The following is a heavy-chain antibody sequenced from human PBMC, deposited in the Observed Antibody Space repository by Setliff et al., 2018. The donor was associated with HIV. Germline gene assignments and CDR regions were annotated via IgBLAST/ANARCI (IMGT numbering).Heavy chain of an antibody. CDR1: GGSISSYY. J-gene: IGHJ4*02. Sequence: PSETLSLTCNVSGGSISSYYWNWIRQSPGKGLQWIGYMYYSGGTTYNPSLKSRVAISADKSKNQFSLQLSSVTAADTAVYYCARAGFGEFLDYWGQGTLVTVSS. CDR3: ARAGFGEFLDY. V-gene: IGHV4-59*01. D-gene: IGHD3-10*01. CDR2: MYYSGGT.